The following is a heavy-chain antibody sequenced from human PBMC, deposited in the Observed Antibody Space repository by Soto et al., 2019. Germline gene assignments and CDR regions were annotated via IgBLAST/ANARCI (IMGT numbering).Heavy chain of an antibody. CDR1: GFTFSDYY. D-gene: IGHD3-16*02. V-gene: IGHV3-11*06. CDR2: ISSSSSYT. Sequence: GGSLRLSXAASGFTFSDYYMSWIRQAPGKGLEWVSYISSSSSYTNYADSVKGRFTISRDNAKNSLYLQMNSLRAEDTAVYYCASLSLGELSPSRYFDLWGRGTLVTVSS. CDR3: ASLSLGELSPSRYFDL. J-gene: IGHJ2*01.